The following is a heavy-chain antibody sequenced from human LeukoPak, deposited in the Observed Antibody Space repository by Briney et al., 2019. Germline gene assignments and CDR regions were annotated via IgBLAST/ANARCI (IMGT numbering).Heavy chain of an antibody. CDR1: GDSVSSNNAA. J-gene: IGHJ4*02. CDR3: ARVYCPDGTCYNPLDY. V-gene: IGHV6-1*01. CDR2: TYYRSKWYY. Sequence: SQTLSLTCAISGDSVSSNNAAWNWIRQSPSRGLEWLGRTYYRSKWYYNYAESVKSRITINPDTSKNQFSLQLNSVTPEDTAVYYCARVYCPDGTCYNPLDYWGQGILVTVSS. D-gene: IGHD2-8*01.